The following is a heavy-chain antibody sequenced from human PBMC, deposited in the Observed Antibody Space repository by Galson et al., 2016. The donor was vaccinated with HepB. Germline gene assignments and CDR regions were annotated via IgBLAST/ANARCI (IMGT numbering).Heavy chain of an antibody. J-gene: IGHJ6*02. V-gene: IGHV6-1*01. D-gene: IGHD1-14*01. CDR3: TRDRDLTGPTLGMDV. CDR1: GDSVSSDTAA. Sequence: CAISGDSVSSDTAAWNWIRQSPSRGLEWLGRAYYRSKWYIDYAISFKGRIIISPDTSKNQFSLHLNSVTPEDTAVYYCTRDRDLTGPTLGMDVWGQGTTVTVSS. CDR2: AYYRSKWYI.